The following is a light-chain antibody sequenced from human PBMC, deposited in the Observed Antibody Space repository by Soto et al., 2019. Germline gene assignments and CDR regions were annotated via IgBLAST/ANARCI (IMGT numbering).Light chain of an antibody. CDR1: SSDVGGYNY. Sequence: QSALTQPASVSGSPGQSITISCTGTSSDVGGYNYVSWYQHHPGKAPKLMIYDVSNRPSGVSNRFSGSKSGNTASLTISGLQAEDEADYYCSSYTSSSTLEVCGTGTKLTVL. CDR3: SSYTSSSTLEV. J-gene: IGLJ1*01. CDR2: DVS. V-gene: IGLV2-14*03.